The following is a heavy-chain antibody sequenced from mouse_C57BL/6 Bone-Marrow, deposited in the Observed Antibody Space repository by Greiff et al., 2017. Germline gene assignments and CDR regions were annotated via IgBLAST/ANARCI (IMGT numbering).Heavy chain of an antibody. CDR1: GYTFTSYC. Sequence: QVQLQQPGAELVKPGASVKMSCKASGYTFTSYCITWVKQRPGQGLEWIGDIFPGSGSTNYNEKFKSKATLTVETSSSTAYMQLSSLTSEDSAIYYCARPYYSNYWYFDVWGTGTTVTVSS. CDR2: IFPGSGST. J-gene: IGHJ1*03. CDR3: ARPYYSNYWYFDV. D-gene: IGHD2-5*01. V-gene: IGHV1-55*01.